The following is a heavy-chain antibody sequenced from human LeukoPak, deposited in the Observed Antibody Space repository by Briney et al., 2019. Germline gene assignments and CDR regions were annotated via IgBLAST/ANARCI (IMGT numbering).Heavy chain of an antibody. CDR2: ISYDGINK. D-gene: IGHD3-10*01. CDR1: GFTFSSYG. CDR3: ARGLGRELDGAFDI. V-gene: IGHV3-30*03. J-gene: IGHJ3*02. Sequence: GGSLRLSCAASGFTFSSYGMHWVRQAPGKRLEWVAVISYDGINKYYADSVKGRFTISRDNSENTLYLQMNSLRAEDTAVYYCARGLGRELDGAFDIWGQGTMVTVSS.